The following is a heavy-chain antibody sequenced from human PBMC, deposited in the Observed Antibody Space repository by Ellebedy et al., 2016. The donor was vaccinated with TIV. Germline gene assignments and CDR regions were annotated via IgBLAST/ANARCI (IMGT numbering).Heavy chain of an antibody. CDR1: GFIFSSYW. D-gene: IGHD4-17*01. Sequence: LSLTCAASGFIFSSYWINWVRQAPGKGLEWVANMKPDGSEKYYVDSVKGRFTISRDNAKDSLYLQMNSLRAEDTAVYYCARGSNGAFDYWGQGTLVTVSS. V-gene: IGHV3-7*01. CDR3: ARGSNGAFDY. J-gene: IGHJ4*02. CDR2: MKPDGSEK.